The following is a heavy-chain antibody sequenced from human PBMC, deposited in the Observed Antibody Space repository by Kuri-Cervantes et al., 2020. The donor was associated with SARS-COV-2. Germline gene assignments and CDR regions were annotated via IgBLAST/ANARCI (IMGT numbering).Heavy chain of an antibody. CDR1: GFTVNYYW. V-gene: IGHV3-7*03. J-gene: IGHJ4*02. Sequence: GESLRLSCAASGFTVNYYWMTWVRQAPGGGLEWVANVKQDGSETYYVESVKGRFTISRDNAKNSLYLQMNSLRADDTAVYYCVRLGAAYVDTLVVMRAVHYFDSWGQGTLVTVSS. CDR2: VKQDGSET. D-gene: IGHD5-18*01. CDR3: VRLGAAYVDTLVVMRAVHYFDS.